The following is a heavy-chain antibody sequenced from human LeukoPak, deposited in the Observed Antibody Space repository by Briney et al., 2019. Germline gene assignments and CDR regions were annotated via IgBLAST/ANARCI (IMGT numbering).Heavy chain of an antibody. CDR2: IKSKTDGGTT. V-gene: IGHV3-15*01. CDR1: GFTFSNAW. D-gene: IGHD2-15*01. CDR3: ARDQTPFY. J-gene: IGHJ4*02. Sequence: PGGSLRLSCAASGFTFSNAWMSWVRQAPGKGLEWVGRIKSKTDGGTTDYAAPLKGRFTISRDDSKNTLYLQMNSMKTEATAVYYCARDQTPFYWGQGSLVTVSS.